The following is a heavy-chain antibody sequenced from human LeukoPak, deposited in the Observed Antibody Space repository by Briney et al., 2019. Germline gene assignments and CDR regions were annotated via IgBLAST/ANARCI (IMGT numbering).Heavy chain of an antibody. CDR3: AGGTAIYHRGIGLDY. V-gene: IGHV4-59*01. J-gene: IGHJ4*02. CDR1: GGSISSYY. Sequence: SETLSLTCTVSGGSISSYYWSWIRQPPGKGLEWIGYIYYSGSTNYNPSLKSRVTISVDTSKNQFSLKLSSVTAADTAVYYCAGGTAIYHRGIGLDYWGQGTLVTVSS. D-gene: IGHD2-21*02. CDR2: IYYSGST.